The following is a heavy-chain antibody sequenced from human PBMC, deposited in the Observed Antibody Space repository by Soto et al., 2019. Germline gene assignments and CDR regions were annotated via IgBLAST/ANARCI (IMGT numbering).Heavy chain of an antibody. J-gene: IGHJ6*03. D-gene: IGHD2-2*01. Sequence: QLQLQESGPGLVKPSEALSLTCTVSGGSISSSSYYWGWIRQPPGQGLEWLGRLYYSGSTYYNPSLKSRVTISVDTSKNQFSLKLSSVTAADTAVYYCARLSSFGYQLLLYDYDYMDVWGKGTTVTVSS. CDR1: GGSISSSSYY. CDR2: LYYSGST. CDR3: ARLSSFGYQLLLYDYDYMDV. V-gene: IGHV4-39*01.